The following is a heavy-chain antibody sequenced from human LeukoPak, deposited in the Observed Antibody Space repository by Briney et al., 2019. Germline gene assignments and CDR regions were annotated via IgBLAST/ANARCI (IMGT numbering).Heavy chain of an antibody. J-gene: IGHJ5*02. Sequence: PSQTLSLXCTVSGGSISSGSYYWNWSRQPAGKGLEWIGRIYTSGSTNYNPSLKSRVTISVDTSKNQFSLKLSSVTAADTAVYYCARVLAAAPNWFDPWGQGTLVTVSS. D-gene: IGHD6-13*01. CDR1: GGSISSGSYY. CDR2: IYTSGST. CDR3: ARVLAAAPNWFDP. V-gene: IGHV4-61*02.